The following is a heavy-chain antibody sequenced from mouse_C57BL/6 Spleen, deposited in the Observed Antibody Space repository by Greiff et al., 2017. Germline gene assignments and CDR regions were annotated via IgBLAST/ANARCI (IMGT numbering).Heavy chain of an antibody. CDR1: GYTFTSYW. J-gene: IGHJ1*03. CDR2: IHPNSGST. V-gene: IGHV1-64*01. CDR3: ARRDYGSRDWYFDV. Sequence: QVQLQQPGAELVKPGASVKLSCKASGYTFTSYWMHWVKQRPGQGLEWIGMIHPNSGSTNYKEKFKSKATLTVDKSSSTAYMQLSSLTSEDSAVYYCARRDYGSRDWYFDVWGTGTTVTVSS. D-gene: IGHD1-1*01.